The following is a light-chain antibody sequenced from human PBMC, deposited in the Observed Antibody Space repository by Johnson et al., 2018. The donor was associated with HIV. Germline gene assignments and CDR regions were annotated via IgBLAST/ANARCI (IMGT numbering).Light chain of an antibody. CDR3: GTWDSSLSAGNV. CDR1: NSNIGNNY. CDR2: DNN. Sequence: QSVLTQSPSVSAAPGQKVTISCSGSNSNIGNNYVSWYQQLPGTAPKLLIYDNNKRPSGIPDRFSGSKSGTSATLGITGLQTGDEAGYYCGTWDSSLSAGNVFGTGTKGTVL. J-gene: IGLJ1*01. V-gene: IGLV1-51*01.